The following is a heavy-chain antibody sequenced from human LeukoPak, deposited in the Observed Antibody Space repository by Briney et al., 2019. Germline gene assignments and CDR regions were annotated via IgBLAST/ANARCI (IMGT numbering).Heavy chain of an antibody. CDR3: ARQLRYGSGSYNY. CDR2: MNPSGGNT. CDR1: GYTFTSYD. Sequence: ASVKVSCKASGYTFTSYDINWVRQATGQGLEWMGWMNPSGGNTGYAQKFQGRVTMTRNTSISTAYMELSSLRSEDTAVYYCARQLRYGSGSYNYWGQGTLVTVSS. D-gene: IGHD3-10*01. V-gene: IGHV1-8*01. J-gene: IGHJ4*02.